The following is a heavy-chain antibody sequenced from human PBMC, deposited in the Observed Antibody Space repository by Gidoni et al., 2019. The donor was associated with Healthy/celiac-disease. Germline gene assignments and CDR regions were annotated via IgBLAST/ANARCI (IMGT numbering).Heavy chain of an antibody. CDR2: IWYDGSNK. CDR1: GFTFSSYG. D-gene: IGHD3-10*01. V-gene: IGHV3-33*01. J-gene: IGHJ6*03. Sequence: QVQLVESGGGVVQPGRSLRLPCAASGFTFSSYGMHWVRQAPGKGLEWVAVIWYDGSNKYYADSVKGRFTISRDNSKNTLYLQMNSLRAEDTAVYYCARDPRGTYMDVWGKGTTVTVSS. CDR3: ARDPRGTYMDV.